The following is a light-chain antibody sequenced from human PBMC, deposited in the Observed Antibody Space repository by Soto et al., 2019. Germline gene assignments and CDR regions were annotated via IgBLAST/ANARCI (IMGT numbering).Light chain of an antibody. CDR2: AAS. V-gene: IGKV1-39*01. CDR1: QSITIY. Sequence: DIQMTQSPSSLSASEGDRVTITCRASQSITIYLNWYQQKPGRAPNLLIYAASSLQSGVPSRFSGSGSGTDFTLTISSLQPEDFATYYCQQSYTTPYTFGQGTKLEIK. CDR3: QQSYTTPYT. J-gene: IGKJ2*01.